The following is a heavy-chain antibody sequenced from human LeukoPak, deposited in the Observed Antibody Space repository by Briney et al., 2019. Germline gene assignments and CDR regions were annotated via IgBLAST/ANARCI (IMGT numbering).Heavy chain of an antibody. D-gene: IGHD5-18*01. CDR2: ISSSSSYI. J-gene: IGHJ4*02. CDR3: VRDYRGPVDTAMVADY. V-gene: IGHV3-21*01. CDR1: GFTFSSYS. Sequence: GGSLRLSCAASGFTFSSYSMNWVRQAPGKGLEWVSSISSSSSYIYYADSVKGRFTISRDNAKNSLYLQMNSLRAEDTAVYYCVRDYRGPVDTAMVADYWGQGTLVTVSS.